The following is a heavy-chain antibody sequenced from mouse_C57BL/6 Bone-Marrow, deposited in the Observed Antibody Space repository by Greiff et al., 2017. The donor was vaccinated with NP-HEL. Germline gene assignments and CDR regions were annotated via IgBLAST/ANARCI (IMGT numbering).Heavy chain of an antibody. J-gene: IGHJ4*01. CDR1: GFTFSDYG. CDR2: ISNLAYSI. D-gene: IGHD2-1*01. V-gene: IGHV5-15*01. Sequence: EVKLVESGGGLVQPGGSLKLSCAASGFTFSDYGMAWVRQAPRKGPEWVAFISNLAYSIYYADTVTGRFTLSRENAKNTLYLEMSSLRSEDTAMYYCARREGNFYAMDCWGQGTSVTVSS. CDR3: ARREGNFYAMDC.